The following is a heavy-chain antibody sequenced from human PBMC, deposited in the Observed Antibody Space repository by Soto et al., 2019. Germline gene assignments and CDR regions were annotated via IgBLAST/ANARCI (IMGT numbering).Heavy chain of an antibody. CDR3: AKSPRGEMATD. CDR2: INTYNGMT. V-gene: IGHV1-18*01. Sequence: QVQLVQSGGEVKKPGASVTVSCKASGYTFINYHITWVRQAPGQGLEWMAWINTYNGMTDYAQKFQGRVTMTRDTSRSTAYIELRNLASDDTAVYFCAKSPRGEMATDWGEGTLVTVSS. D-gene: IGHD5-12*01. CDR1: GYTFINYH. J-gene: IGHJ4*02.